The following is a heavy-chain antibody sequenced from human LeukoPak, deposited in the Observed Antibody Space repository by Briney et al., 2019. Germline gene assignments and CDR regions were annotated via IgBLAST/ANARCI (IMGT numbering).Heavy chain of an antibody. CDR3: AREYKGRLEWLLPIASYYYYGMDV. J-gene: IGHJ6*02. CDR2: MNPNSGNT. V-gene: IGHV1-8*01. CDR1: GYTFTSYD. Sequence: GASVKVSCKASGYTFTSYDINWVRQATGQGVEWMGWMNPNSGNTGYAQKFQGRVTMTRNTSISTAYMELSSLRSEDTAVYYCAREYKGRLEWLLPIASYYYYGMDVWGQGTTVTVSS. D-gene: IGHD3-3*01.